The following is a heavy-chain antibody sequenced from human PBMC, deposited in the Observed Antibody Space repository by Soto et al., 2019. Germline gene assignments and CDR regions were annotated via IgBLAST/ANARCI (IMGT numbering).Heavy chain of an antibody. D-gene: IGHD3-10*01. Sequence: LETLSLTSTVSGGTSISYYWSWIRQPPGKGLEWIGYIYYSGSTNYNPSLKSRVTISVDTSKNQFSLKLSSVTAADTAVYYCARDYYGSGSPPLGYWGQGTLVTVSS. V-gene: IGHV4-59*01. CDR2: IYYSGST. CDR3: ARDYYGSGSPPLGY. J-gene: IGHJ4*02. CDR1: GGTSISYY.